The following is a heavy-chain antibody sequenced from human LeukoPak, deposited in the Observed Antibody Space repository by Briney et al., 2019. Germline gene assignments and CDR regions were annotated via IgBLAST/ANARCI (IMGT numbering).Heavy chain of an antibody. CDR1: GYTFTNFG. CDR3: ARVPINYYYYGMDV. Sequence: ASVKVSCKASGYTFTNFGISWVRQAPGQGLEWMGWISAYNGNTNYAQRLQGRVTMTTDTSTSTAYMELRSLRSDDTAVYYCARVPINYYYYGMDVWGQGTTVTVSS. J-gene: IGHJ6*02. CDR2: ISAYNGNT. D-gene: IGHD1-14*01. V-gene: IGHV1-18*01.